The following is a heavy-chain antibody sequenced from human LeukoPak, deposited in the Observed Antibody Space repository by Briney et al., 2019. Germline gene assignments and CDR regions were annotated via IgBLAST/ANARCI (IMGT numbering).Heavy chain of an antibody. Sequence: VASVKVSCKASGYTFTGYYMHWVRQAPGQGLEWMGWINPNSGGTSFAQKFQGRVTMTRNTSISTAYMELTRLRSDDTAVYYCARDSSGLVDYWGQGTLVTVSS. CDR2: INPNSGGT. D-gene: IGHD3-22*01. J-gene: IGHJ4*02. CDR1: GYTFTGYY. CDR3: ARDSSGLVDY. V-gene: IGHV1-2*02.